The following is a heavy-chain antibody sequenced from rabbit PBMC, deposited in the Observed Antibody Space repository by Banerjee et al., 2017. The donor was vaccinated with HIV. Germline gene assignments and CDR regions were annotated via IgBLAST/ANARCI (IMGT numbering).Heavy chain of an antibody. D-gene: IGHD7-1*01. V-gene: IGHV1S45*01. Sequence: QEQLEESGGDLVKPEGSLTLTCTASGFSFSSKYVMCWVRQAPGKGLEWIACINTISGDTVYATWAKGRFTISRTSSTTVTLQMTSLTAADTATYFCARDLAAVTGWNFGLRGQGTLVTVS. J-gene: IGHJ4*01. CDR1: GFSFSSKYV. CDR3: ARDLAAVTGWNFGL. CDR2: INTISGDT.